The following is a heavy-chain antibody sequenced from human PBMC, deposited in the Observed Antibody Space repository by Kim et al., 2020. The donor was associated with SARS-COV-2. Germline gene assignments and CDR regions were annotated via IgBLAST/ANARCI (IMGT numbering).Heavy chain of an antibody. CDR1: GGSISTDFY. V-gene: IGHV4-59*08. D-gene: IGHD3-10*01. Sequence: SETLSLTCTVSGGSISTDFYWSWIRQPPGKGLEWIGYIYYNGGTNYNPSLKSRLTISVDTSKNQFSLKVSSVTAADTALYYCARRGRDTTFHYWGQGILVIVSS. CDR3: ARRGRDTTFHY. CDR2: IYYNGGT. J-gene: IGHJ4*02.